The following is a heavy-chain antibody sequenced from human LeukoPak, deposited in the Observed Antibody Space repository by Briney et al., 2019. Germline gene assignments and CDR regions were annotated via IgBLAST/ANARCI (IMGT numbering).Heavy chain of an antibody. CDR2: IYYSGCT. D-gene: IGHD6-13*01. CDR3: ARTNIAAVAPPVGWFDP. V-gene: IGHV4-59*08. Sequence: PSETLSLTCTVSGGSISSYYWSWIRQPPGKGLEWIGYIYYSGCTNYNPSLKSRVTISVDTSKNQFSLKLSSVTAADTAVYYCARTNIAAVAPPVGWFDPWGQGTLVTVSS. J-gene: IGHJ5*02. CDR1: GGSISSYY.